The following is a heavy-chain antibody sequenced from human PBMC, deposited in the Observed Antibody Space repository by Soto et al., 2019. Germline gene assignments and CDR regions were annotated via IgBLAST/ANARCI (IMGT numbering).Heavy chain of an antibody. D-gene: IGHD6-13*01. V-gene: IGHV1-18*04. J-gene: IGHJ6*02. Sequence: APVKVSYKASGYTFTRYGISWLRQAPGQGLEWRGWISAYNGNTNYAQQLQGRVTMTTDTSTRTAYMELRSARADDTAVYYCARERGYSSSWYFLSCGMDVWGQGTTVTVSS. CDR2: ISAYNGNT. CDR3: ARERGYSSSWYFLSCGMDV. CDR1: GYTFTRYG.